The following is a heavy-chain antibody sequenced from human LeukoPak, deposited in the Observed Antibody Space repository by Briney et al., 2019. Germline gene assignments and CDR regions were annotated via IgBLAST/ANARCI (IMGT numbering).Heavy chain of an antibody. J-gene: IGHJ6*03. CDR2: IRSKANSYAT. CDR3: TGSPGSIAVAGTYYYYMDV. D-gene: IGHD6-19*01. V-gene: IGHV3-73*01. Sequence: QPGGSLRVSCAASGFTFSSYWMHWVRQASGKGLEWVGRIRSKANSYATAYAASVKGRSTISRDDSKNTAYLQMNSLKTEDTAVYYCTGSPGSIAVAGTYYYYMDVWGKGTTVTVSS. CDR1: GFTFSSYW.